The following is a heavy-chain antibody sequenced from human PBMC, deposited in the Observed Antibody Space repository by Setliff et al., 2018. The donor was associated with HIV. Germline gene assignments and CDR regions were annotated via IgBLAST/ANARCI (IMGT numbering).Heavy chain of an antibody. Sequence: PGGSLRLSCAASGFTLSSYWMHWVRQAPGKGLVYVSHINGDGSTTTYADSVKGRFTISRDNAKNTLYLQMNSLRAEDTAVYYCTRDYRNLGFDLWGRGSLVTVS. V-gene: IGHV3-74*01. CDR2: INGDGSTT. J-gene: IGHJ2*01. CDR3: TRDYRNLGFDL. CDR1: GFTLSSYW. D-gene: IGHD4-4*01.